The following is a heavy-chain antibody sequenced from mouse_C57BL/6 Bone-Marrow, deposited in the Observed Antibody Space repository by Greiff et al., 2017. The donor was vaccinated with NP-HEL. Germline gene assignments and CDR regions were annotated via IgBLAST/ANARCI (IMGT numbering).Heavy chain of an antibody. J-gene: IGHJ2*01. CDR3: ARKTIYYYGSSYGLDY. Sequence: QVQLQQPGAELVRPGTSVKLSCKASGYTFTSYWMPWVKQRPGQGLEWIGVIDPSDSYTNYNQKFKGKATLTVDTSSSTAYMQLSSLTSEDSAVYYCARKTIYYYGSSYGLDYWGQGTTLTVSS. V-gene: IGHV1-59*01. D-gene: IGHD1-1*01. CDR1: GYTFTSYW. CDR2: IDPSDSYT.